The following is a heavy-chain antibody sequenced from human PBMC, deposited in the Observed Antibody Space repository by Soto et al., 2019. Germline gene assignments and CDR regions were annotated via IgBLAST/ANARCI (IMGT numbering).Heavy chain of an antibody. CDR2: INSDGSST. CDR3: VTGWSGY. V-gene: IGHV3-74*01. J-gene: IGHJ4*02. CDR1: GFSFSSSW. D-gene: IGHD2-15*01. Sequence: VGSLRLSCVVSGFSFSSSWMHWVRQAPGKGLVWVSRINSDGSSTNYADSVKGRFTTSRDNAKNTLYLQMNSLRVEDTALYYCVTGWSGYWGQGTLVTVSS.